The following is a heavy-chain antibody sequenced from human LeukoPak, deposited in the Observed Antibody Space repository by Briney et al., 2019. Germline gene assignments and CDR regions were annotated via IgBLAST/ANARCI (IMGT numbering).Heavy chain of an antibody. CDR2: IKEDGSAT. D-gene: IGHD1-1*01. CDR3: ARDSPGYLAYDS. Sequence: GGSLRLSCAASGXTFSTYWMTWVRQAPGKGPEWVANIKEDGSATYYVDSVKGRFTISRDNAKKSLYLQMNSLRAEDTAVYYCARDSPGYLAYDSWGQGTLVTVSS. J-gene: IGHJ4*02. CDR1: GXTFSTYW. V-gene: IGHV3-7*04.